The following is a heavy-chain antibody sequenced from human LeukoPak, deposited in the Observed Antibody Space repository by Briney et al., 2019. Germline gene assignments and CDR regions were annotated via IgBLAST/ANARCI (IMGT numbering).Heavy chain of an antibody. Sequence: GGSQSLSCAASGFTLRSYWKSWVRQAPGKGLEWVANMKHDGSEKYYVDSVKGRFTISRDNAKNSLYLQMNTLRVEDTAVYYCAGSSPCIFDYRRQGTLDTVSS. V-gene: IGHV3-7*01. D-gene: IGHD6-19*01. CDR2: MKHDGSEK. CDR3: AGSSPCIFDY. J-gene: IGHJ4*02. CDR1: GFTLRSYW.